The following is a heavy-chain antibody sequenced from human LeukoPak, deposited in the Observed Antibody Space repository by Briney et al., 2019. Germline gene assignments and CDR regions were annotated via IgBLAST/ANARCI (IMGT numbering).Heavy chain of an antibody. Sequence: ASVKVSCKASGYTFTSYDINWVRQATGQGLEWMGWMNPNSGNTGYAQKFQGRVTMTRNTSISTAYMELSSLRSEDTAVYYCARGGGNSRLGGYYYYYMDVWGKGTTVTVSS. V-gene: IGHV1-8*01. J-gene: IGHJ6*03. CDR2: MNPNSGNT. D-gene: IGHD4-23*01. CDR1: GYTFTSYD. CDR3: ARGGGNSRLGGYYYYYMDV.